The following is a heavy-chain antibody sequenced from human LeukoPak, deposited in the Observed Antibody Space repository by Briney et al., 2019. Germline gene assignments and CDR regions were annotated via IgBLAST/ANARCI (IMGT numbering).Heavy chain of an antibody. CDR2: ISGSNGNT. CDR3: ATKYEYSSGYYSLDY. V-gene: IGHV1-18*01. Sequence: ASVKVSCKAFGYTFTRYGVSWVRQAPGQGLEWIGWISGSNGNTNYAQNFQGRVTMTTDSSTSTAYMELSSLRSEDTAVYYCATKYEYSSGYYSLDYWGQGTLVTVSS. J-gene: IGHJ4*02. D-gene: IGHD3-22*01. CDR1: GYTFTRYG.